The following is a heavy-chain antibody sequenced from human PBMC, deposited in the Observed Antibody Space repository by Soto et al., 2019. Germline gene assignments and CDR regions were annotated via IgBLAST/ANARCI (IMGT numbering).Heavy chain of an antibody. D-gene: IGHD5-18*01. CDR3: ARGDTAMAPYYFDY. CDR2: MNPNSGNT. Sequence: ASVKVSCKASGYTFTSYDINWVRQATGQGFEWMGWMNPNSGNTGYAQKFQGRVTMTRDTSITTAYMELSSLRASDTAMYYCARGDTAMAPYYFDYWGQGTLVTVSS. CDR1: GYTFTSYD. J-gene: IGHJ4*02. V-gene: IGHV1-8*01.